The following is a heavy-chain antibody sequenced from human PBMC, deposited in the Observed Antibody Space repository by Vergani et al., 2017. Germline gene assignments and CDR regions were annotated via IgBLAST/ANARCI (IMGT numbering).Heavy chain of an antibody. J-gene: IGHJ6*02. D-gene: IGHD2-2*01. Sequence: QVQLVESGGGVVQPGRSLRLSCSASGFTFSSYCLHWVRQAPGKGLEWVAGISYDGSNKYYADSVKGRFPISSDNSKNTQYLQMNSLRAEDTAVYYCARDRVVVVPAAPRYYYYYYGMDVWGQGTTVTVSS. CDR1: GFTFSSYC. CDR3: ARDRVVVVPAAPRYYYYYYGMDV. V-gene: IGHV3-30*03. CDR2: ISYDGSNK.